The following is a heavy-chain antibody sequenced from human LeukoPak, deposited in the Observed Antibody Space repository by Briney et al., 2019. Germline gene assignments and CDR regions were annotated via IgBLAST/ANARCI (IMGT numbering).Heavy chain of an antibody. V-gene: IGHV3-23*01. D-gene: IGHD6-13*01. CDR1: GFTFNNYG. CDR3: AREKAAAGYYFDY. J-gene: IGHJ4*02. CDR2: IGTSGANT. Sequence: PGGSLRLSCAASGFTFNNYGMGWVRQTPGKGLEWVATIGTSGANTYHADSVKGRFTISRDNSKNMLYLQMNSLRAEDTAVYYCAREKAAAGYYFDYWGQGTLVTVSS.